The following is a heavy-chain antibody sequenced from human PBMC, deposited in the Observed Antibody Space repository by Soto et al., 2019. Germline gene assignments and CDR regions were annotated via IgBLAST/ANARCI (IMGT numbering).Heavy chain of an antibody. CDR1: GGSISSSSYY. V-gene: IGHV4-39*01. D-gene: IGHD5-18*01. CDR3: ASRVQLWLDYFDY. Sequence: SETLSLTCTVSGGSISSSSYYWGWIRQPPGKGLEWIGSIYYSGSTYYNPSLKSRVTISVDTSKNQFSLKLSSVTAADTAVYYCASRVQLWLDYFDYWGQGTLVTVSS. CDR2: IYYSGST. J-gene: IGHJ4*02.